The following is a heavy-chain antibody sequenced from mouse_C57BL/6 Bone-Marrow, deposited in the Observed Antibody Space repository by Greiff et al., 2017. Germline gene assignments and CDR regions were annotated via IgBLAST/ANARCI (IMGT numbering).Heavy chain of an antibody. CDR3: ASSLAV. CDR1: AITFRSYA. CDR2: ISDGGSYT. J-gene: IGHJ3*01. Sequence: EVQRVESGGSLMKPGGSLKLSCAAAAITFRSYAMSWVRQTPEKRLVGVATISDGGSYTYYPDNVKGRLTISRDNAKNNLYLQMSHRKSEDTAMYYCASSLAVWGTGTLVTVSA. V-gene: IGHV5-4*01.